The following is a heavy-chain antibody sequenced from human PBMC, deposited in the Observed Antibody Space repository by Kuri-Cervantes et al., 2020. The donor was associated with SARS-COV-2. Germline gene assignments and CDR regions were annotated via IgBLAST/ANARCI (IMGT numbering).Heavy chain of an antibody. J-gene: IGHJ3*02. CDR1: GFTFGDYA. Sequence: GGSLRLSCTASGFTFGDYAMSWFRQAPGKGLEWVGFIRSKAYGGTTEHAASVKGRFTISRDDSKSIAYLQMNSLKTEDTAVYYCTRGLTLHYYDATRAFDIWGQGTMVTVSS. V-gene: IGHV3-49*03. D-gene: IGHD3-22*01. CDR2: IRSKAYGGTT. CDR3: TRGLTLHYYDATRAFDI.